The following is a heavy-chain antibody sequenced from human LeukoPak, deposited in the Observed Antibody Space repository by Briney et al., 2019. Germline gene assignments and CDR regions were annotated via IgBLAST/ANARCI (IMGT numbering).Heavy chain of an antibody. CDR2: INEDGSQK. J-gene: IGHJ4*02. CDR3: ARDEVGGYYFE. V-gene: IGHV3-7*01. CDR1: GFRFSYFW. Sequence: GGSLRLSCEASGFRFSYFWMSWVRQAPGKGLEWVANINEDGSQKYYVDSVKGRFTISRDNTKKLVFLQMNSLRVEDTAVYYCARDEVGGYYFEWGQGNLVNVSS. D-gene: IGHD3-3*01.